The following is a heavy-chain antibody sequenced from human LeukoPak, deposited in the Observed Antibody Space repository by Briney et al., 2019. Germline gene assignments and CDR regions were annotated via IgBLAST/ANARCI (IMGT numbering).Heavy chain of an antibody. D-gene: IGHD3-16*01. CDR2: MNPNSGYT. CDR3: ARRRMGPFDY. V-gene: IGHV1-8*03. J-gene: IGHJ4*02. Sequence: GPVQVSCKASGYTFTSFDINWVRQATGQGLEWMGWMNPNSGYTVYAQKFQGRVTITRNTSISTAYMDLSSLRSEDTAVYYCARRRMGPFDYWGQGTLVTVSS. CDR1: GYTFTSFD.